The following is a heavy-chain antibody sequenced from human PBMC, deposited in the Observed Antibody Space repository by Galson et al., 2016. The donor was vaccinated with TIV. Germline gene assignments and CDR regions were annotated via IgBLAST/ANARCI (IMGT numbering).Heavy chain of an antibody. CDR1: GGTLSSYV. D-gene: IGHD5-18*01. CDR2: IIPLFGIA. CDR3: AKDRNTAFDTYSYYYGMDV. V-gene: IGHV1-69*13. Sequence: SVKVSCKASGGTLSSYVFNWVRLAPGQGLEWMGGIIPLFGIANYAQKFQDRVTITADDSTSTAYMELNSLRSGDTAVYYCAKDRNTAFDTYSYYYGMDVWGQGTTVTVSS. J-gene: IGHJ6*02.